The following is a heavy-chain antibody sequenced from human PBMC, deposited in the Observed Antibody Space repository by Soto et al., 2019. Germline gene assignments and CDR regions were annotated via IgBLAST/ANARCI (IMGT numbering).Heavy chain of an antibody. J-gene: IGHJ4*02. D-gene: IGHD2-2*03. CDR1: GFTFSSYA. CDR3: AKEGGYCSSTSCYGRVYY. Sequence: EVQLLESGGGLVQPGGSLRLSCAASGFTFSSYAMSWVRQAPGKGLEWVSAISGSGGSTYYADSVKGRFTISRDNSKNTLYLQMNSLRAEYTAVYYCAKEGGYCSSTSCYGRVYYWGQGTLVTVSS. V-gene: IGHV3-23*01. CDR2: ISGSGGST.